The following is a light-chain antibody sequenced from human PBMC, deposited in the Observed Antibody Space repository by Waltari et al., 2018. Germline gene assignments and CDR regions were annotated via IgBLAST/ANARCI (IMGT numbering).Light chain of an antibody. CDR1: NIGRKS. V-gene: IGLV3-21*02. CDR3: HVWDSATNHAI. J-gene: IGLJ2*01. CDR2: GDS. Sequence: SYVLTQPPSVSVAPGQTARVPCGGNNIGRKSVHWYQQKPGQAPVLVVYGDSDRPSGIPKRFSGSNSGNTATLTISRVEVGDEANYYCHVWDSATNHAIFGGGTQVTVL.